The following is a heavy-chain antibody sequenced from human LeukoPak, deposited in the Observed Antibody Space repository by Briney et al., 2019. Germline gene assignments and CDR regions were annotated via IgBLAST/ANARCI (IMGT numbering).Heavy chain of an antibody. CDR1: GGSISSYY. CDR2: IYYSGST. Sequence: SETLSLTCTVSGGSISSYYWSWTRQPPGKGLEWIGYIYYSGSTNYNPSLKSRVTISVDTSKNQFSLKLSSVTAADTAVYYCARRRYSSRFDYWGQGTLVTVSS. J-gene: IGHJ4*02. CDR3: ARRRYSSRFDY. V-gene: IGHV4-59*01. D-gene: IGHD6-13*01.